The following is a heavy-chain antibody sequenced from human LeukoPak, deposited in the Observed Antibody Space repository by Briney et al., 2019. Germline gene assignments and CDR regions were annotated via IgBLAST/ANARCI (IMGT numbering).Heavy chain of an antibody. V-gene: IGHV4-59*08. Sequence: PSETLSLTCTVSGGSISGYYWGWIRQPPGKGLEWMGYFYNRGTTNYNPSLKSRITMSVDTSKNQFSLKLTSVTAADTAVYYCARGLPDAFDIWGQGTMVTVSS. CDR2: FYNRGTT. CDR1: GGSISGYY. J-gene: IGHJ3*02. CDR3: ARGLPDAFDI. D-gene: IGHD5-18*01.